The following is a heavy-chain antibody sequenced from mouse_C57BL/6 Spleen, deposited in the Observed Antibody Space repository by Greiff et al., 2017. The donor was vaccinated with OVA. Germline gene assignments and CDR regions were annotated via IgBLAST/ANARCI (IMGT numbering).Heavy chain of an antibody. CDR2: INYDGSST. CDR1: GFTFSDYY. Sequence: EVQRVESEGGLVQPGSSMKLSCTASGFTFSDYYMAWVRQVPEKGLEWVANINYDGSSTSYLDSLKSRFIISRDNAKNILYLQMSSLKSEDTATDYCARAGTGSSFYWYFDVWGTGTTVTVSS. CDR3: ARAGTGSSFYWYFDV. D-gene: IGHD1-1*01. J-gene: IGHJ1*03. V-gene: IGHV5-16*01.